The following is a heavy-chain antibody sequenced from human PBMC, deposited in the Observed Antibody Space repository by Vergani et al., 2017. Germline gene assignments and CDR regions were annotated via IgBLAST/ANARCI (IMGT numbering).Heavy chain of an antibody. V-gene: IGHV3-74*01. D-gene: IGHD3-9*01. CDR3: ARGGDILTGYYIDYYYYYMDV. J-gene: IGHJ6*03. Sequence: EVQLVESGGGLVQPGGSLRLSCAASGFTFSSYWMHWVRKAPGKGLVWVSRINSDGSSTSYADSVKGRFTISRDNAKNTLYLQMNSLRAEDTAVYYCARGGDILTGYYIDYYYYYMDVWGKGTTVTVSS. CDR2: INSDGSST. CDR1: GFTFSSYW.